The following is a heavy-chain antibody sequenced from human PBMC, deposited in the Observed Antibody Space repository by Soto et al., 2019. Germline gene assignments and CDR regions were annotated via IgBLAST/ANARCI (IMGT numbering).Heavy chain of an antibody. Sequence: SATLSLTCSVSGDSITTNGYYWGWIRQPPWKGLQWIGNVYSTGSTFSHPSLTSRVFISSATSKNKFSLSLTSVTAADTAVYYCARSHYTYGLLIDYWGPGIMVTVSS. CDR1: GDSITTNGYY. V-gene: IGHV4-39*01. D-gene: IGHD2-8*01. CDR3: ARSHYTYGLLIDY. J-gene: IGHJ4*02. CDR2: VYSTGST.